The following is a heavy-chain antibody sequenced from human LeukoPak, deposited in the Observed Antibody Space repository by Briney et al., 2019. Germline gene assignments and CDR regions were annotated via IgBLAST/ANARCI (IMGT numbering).Heavy chain of an antibody. CDR1: GGSISSGSYY. V-gene: IGHV4-61*02. Sequence: SQTLSLTCTVSGGSISSGSYYWSWIRQPAGKGLEWIGRIYTSGSTNYNPSLKSRVSISVDTSKNQFSLKLNSVTAADTTVYYCARVTSGGYLDSWGQGTLVTVSS. CDR3: ARVTSGGYLDS. CDR2: IYTSGST. J-gene: IGHJ4*02. D-gene: IGHD3-22*01.